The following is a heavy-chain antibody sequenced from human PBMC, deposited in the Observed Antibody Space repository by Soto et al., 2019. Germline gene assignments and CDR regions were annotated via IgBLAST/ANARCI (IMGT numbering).Heavy chain of an antibody. D-gene: IGHD6-13*01. V-gene: IGHV1-3*01. CDR3: ARGIAPYYFDY. CDR2: INAGNGNT. Sequence: ASVKVSCKASGYTFNSYAMHWVRQAPGQRLEWMGWINAGNGNTKYSQKFQGRVTITRDTSASTAYMELSSLRSEDTAVYYCARGIAPYYFDYWGQGTLVTVSS. J-gene: IGHJ4*02. CDR1: GYTFNSYA.